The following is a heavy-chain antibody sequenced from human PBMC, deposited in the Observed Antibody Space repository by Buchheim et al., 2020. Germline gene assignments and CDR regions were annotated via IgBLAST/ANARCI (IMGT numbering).Heavy chain of an antibody. J-gene: IGHJ4*02. V-gene: IGHV3-23*04. CDR3: AKDLAAGGGSGSHYYYLDY. Sequence: EVQLVESGGGLVQPGGSLRLSCAASGFTFSSYAMNWVRQTPGKGLEWVSGISGSGDNTYYADSVKGRFTISRDNSKNTLYLQMNSLRAEDTAIYYCAKDLAAGGGSGSHYYYLDYWGQGTL. CDR2: ISGSGDNT. D-gene: IGHD3-10*01. CDR1: GFTFSSYA.